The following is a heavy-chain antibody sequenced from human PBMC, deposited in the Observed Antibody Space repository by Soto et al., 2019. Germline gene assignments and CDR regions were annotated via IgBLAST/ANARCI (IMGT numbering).Heavy chain of an antibody. D-gene: IGHD4-17*01. Sequence: GASVKVSCKASGGTFSSYAISWVRQAPGQGLEWMGGIIPIFGTANYAQKFQGRVTITADESTSTAYMELSSLRSEDTAVYYCASNDRKATVTTWINYWGQGTLVTVSS. CDR1: GGTFSSYA. CDR3: ASNDRKATVTTWINY. J-gene: IGHJ4*02. V-gene: IGHV1-69*13. CDR2: IIPIFGTA.